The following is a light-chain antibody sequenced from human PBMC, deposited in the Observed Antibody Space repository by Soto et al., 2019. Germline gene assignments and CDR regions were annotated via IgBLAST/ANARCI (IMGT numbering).Light chain of an antibody. V-gene: IGLV2-14*01. J-gene: IGLJ3*02. CDR1: SSDVGGYNY. CDR2: EVS. Sequence: QSALTQPASVSGSPGQSITISCTGTSSDVGGYNYVSWYQQHPGKAPKLMIYEVSNRPSGVSNRFSGSKSGNTASLTISGLQAEDEADYYCSSYTSSSTRVFGGGTEVTFL. CDR3: SSYTSSSTRV.